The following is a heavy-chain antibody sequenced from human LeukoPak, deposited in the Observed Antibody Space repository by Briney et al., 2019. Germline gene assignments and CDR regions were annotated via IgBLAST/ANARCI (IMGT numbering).Heavy chain of an antibody. Sequence: SETLSLTCTVSGDSVSSYYWSWIRQPPWKRLEWIGYIYYSGSTNYNPSLRGRVTISVDTSKNQFSLKLSSVTAADTAVCYCATSPRGTEYFHHWGQGTLVTVSS. CDR1: GDSVSSYY. V-gene: IGHV4-59*08. D-gene: IGHD3-10*01. J-gene: IGHJ1*01. CDR3: ATSPRGTEYFHH. CDR2: IYYSGST.